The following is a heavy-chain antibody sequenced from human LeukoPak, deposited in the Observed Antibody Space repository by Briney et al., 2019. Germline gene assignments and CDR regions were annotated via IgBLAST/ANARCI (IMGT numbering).Heavy chain of an antibody. Sequence: GGSLRLSCAASGFTFSSYSMNWVRQAPGKGLEWVSSISSSSSYIYYADSVKGRFTISRDNAKNSLYLQMNSLRAEDTAVYYCARTPPYSSGWHGGYYFDYWGQGTLVTVSS. CDR1: GFTFSSYS. CDR3: ARTPPYSSGWHGGYYFDY. CDR2: ISSSSSYI. V-gene: IGHV3-21*01. J-gene: IGHJ4*02. D-gene: IGHD6-19*01.